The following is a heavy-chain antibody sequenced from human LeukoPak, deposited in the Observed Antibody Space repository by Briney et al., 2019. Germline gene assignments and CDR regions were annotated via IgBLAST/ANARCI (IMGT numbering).Heavy chain of an antibody. V-gene: IGHV3-23*01. D-gene: IGHD2-8*01. CDR3: AKGVGYGGMDV. J-gene: IGHJ6*02. CDR1: GFTFSSYA. CDR2: IGYSGGDT. Sequence: PGGSLRLSCVASGFTFSSYAMSWVRQAPGKGLEWVSAIGYSGGDTYYADSVKGRFTISRDNSKNTVYVQMNSLRAEDTAVYYCAKGVGYGGMDVWGQGTTVTVSS.